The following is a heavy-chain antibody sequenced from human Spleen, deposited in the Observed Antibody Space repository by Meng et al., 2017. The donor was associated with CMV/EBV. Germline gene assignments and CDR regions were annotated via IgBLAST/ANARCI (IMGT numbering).Heavy chain of an antibody. CDR3: ARVGYCSSTSCYLDTEYYFDY. CDR2: IIPVFGTA. Sequence: SVKVSCKASGGTFSSFAINWVRQAPGQGLEWMGGIIPVFGTANYAQKFQGRVTITTDESTSTAYMELSSLRSEDTAVYYCARVGYCSSTSCYLDTEYYFDYWGQGTLVTVSS. D-gene: IGHD2-2*01. J-gene: IGHJ4*02. CDR1: GGTFSSFA. V-gene: IGHV1-69*05.